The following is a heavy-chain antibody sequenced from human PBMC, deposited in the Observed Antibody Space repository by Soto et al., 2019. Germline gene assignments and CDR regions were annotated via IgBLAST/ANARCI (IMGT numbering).Heavy chain of an antibody. Sequence: EVQLVESGGGLVQPGGSLRLSCAASKFTFSSYWMNWVRQAPGKGLEWVANIKQDGSEKYYVDSVKGRFTISRDNAKKALYLQMNSLRAEDRVVYYCAGGGGWVIDSWGQGALVTVSS. CDR2: IKQDGSEK. D-gene: IGHD3-16*01. CDR1: KFTFSSYW. V-gene: IGHV3-7*01. J-gene: IGHJ4*02. CDR3: AGGGGWVIDS.